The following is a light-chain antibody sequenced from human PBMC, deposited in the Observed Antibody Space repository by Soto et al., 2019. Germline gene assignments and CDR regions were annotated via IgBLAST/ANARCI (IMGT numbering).Light chain of an antibody. Sequence: QSVLTQPPSASGSPGQPVTISCTGTSSDVGAYDHVSWYQQHPGKAPKLIIYGVNERPSGVPDRFSGSKSGNTASLTVSGLQAEDEADYYCSSFAGSFSWVFGGGTQLTVL. CDR1: SSDVGAYDH. CDR2: GVN. V-gene: IGLV2-8*01. CDR3: SSFAGSFSWV. J-gene: IGLJ3*02.